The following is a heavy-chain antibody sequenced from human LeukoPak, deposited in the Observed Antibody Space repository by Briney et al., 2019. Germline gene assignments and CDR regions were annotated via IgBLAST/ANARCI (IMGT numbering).Heavy chain of an antibody. J-gene: IGHJ5*02. CDR3: ARETRVDSSSWYWFDP. CDR2: IYTSGST. D-gene: IGHD6-13*01. V-gene: IGHV4-4*07. Sequence: NSSETLSLTCTVSGGSISSYYWSWIRQPAGKGLEWIGRIYTSGSTNYNPSLKSRVTMSVDTSKNQFSLKLSSVTAADTAVYYCARETRVDSSSWYWFDPWGQGTLVTVSS. CDR1: GGSISSYY.